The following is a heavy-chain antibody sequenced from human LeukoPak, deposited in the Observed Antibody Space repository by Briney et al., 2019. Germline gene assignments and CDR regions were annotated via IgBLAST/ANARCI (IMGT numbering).Heavy chain of an antibody. J-gene: IGHJ4*02. Sequence: ASVKVSCTASGYTLTSYYMHWVRQAPGQGLEWMGIINPSGGSTSYAQKFQGRVTMTRDTSTSTVYMELSSLRSEDTAVYYCARDSSSWYKMQYYFDYWGQGTLVTVSS. CDR1: GYTLTSYY. CDR2: INPSGGST. V-gene: IGHV1-46*03. CDR3: ARDSSSWYKMQYYFDY. D-gene: IGHD6-13*01.